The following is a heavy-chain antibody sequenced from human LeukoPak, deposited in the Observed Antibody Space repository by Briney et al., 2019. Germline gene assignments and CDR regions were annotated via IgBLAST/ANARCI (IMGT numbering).Heavy chain of an antibody. CDR2: IYYSGST. CDR1: GGSISSYY. D-gene: IGHD5-18*01. Sequence: SETLSLTCTVSGGSISSYYWSWIRQPPGKGLEWIGYIYYSGSTNYNPSLKSRVTISVDTSKNQFSLKLSSVTAADTAVYYCARVGGYSYPREYYYMDVWGKGTTVTVSS. CDR3: ARVGGYSYPREYYYMDV. V-gene: IGHV4-59*01. J-gene: IGHJ6*03.